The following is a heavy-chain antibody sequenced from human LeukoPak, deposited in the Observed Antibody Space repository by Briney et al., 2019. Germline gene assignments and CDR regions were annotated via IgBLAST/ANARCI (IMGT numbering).Heavy chain of an antibody. V-gene: IGHV3-74*01. Sequence: PGGSLRLSCAASGFTFSDYYRHWVRQAPGKGLLWISHINGDGSSTGYADSVKGRFTISRDNAMNILYLQMNSLRAEDTAVYYCSRGTYPYSSDNWGQGALVTVSS. CDR2: INGDGSST. D-gene: IGHD3-10*01. J-gene: IGHJ4*02. CDR1: GFTFSDYY. CDR3: SRGTYPYSSDN.